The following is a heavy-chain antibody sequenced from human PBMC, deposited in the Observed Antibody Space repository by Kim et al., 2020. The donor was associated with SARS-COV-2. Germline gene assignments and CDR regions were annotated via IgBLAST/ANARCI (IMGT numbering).Heavy chain of an antibody. D-gene: IGHD3-16*02. CDR3: AREGNYDYVWGSYPAFDI. J-gene: IGHJ3*02. Sequence: SRVTISVDTSKNQFSLKLSSVTAADTAVYYCAREGNYDYVWGSYPAFDIWGQGTMVTVSS. V-gene: IGHV4-59*01.